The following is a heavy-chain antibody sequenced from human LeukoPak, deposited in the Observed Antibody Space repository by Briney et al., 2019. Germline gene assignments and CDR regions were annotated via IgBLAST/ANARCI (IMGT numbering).Heavy chain of an antibody. D-gene: IGHD1-26*01. CDR3: ARDTSYYMDV. CDR2: IYYSGST. Sequence: SGTLSLTCTVSGGSISSYYWSWIRQPPGKGLEWIGYIYYSGSTNYNPSLKSRVTISVDTSKNQFSLKLSSVTAADTAVYYCARDTSYYMDVWGKGTTVTVSS. CDR1: GGSISSYY. V-gene: IGHV4-59*01. J-gene: IGHJ6*03.